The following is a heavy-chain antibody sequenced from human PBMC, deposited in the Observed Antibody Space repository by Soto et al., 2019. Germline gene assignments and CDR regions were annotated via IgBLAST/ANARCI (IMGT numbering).Heavy chain of an antibody. V-gene: IGHV4-34*01. CDR2: INYSGNT. CDR1: YGSVSGNY. J-gene: IGHJ5*02. CDR3: AAALNTMYTS. Sequence: SETLSLTCAVYYGSVSGNYWSWIRQPPGEGLEWIGEINYSGNTNYNPSLKSRVTISVDTSKSQFSLKLSSVTAADTAVYYCAAALNTMYTSWGQGTLVTVSS. D-gene: IGHD3-10*02.